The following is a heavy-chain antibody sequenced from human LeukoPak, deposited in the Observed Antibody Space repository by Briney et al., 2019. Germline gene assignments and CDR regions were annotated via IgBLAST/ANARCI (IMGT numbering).Heavy chain of an antibody. CDR1: GGSFSGYY. V-gene: IGHV4-34*01. D-gene: IGHD6-19*01. Sequence: PSETLSLTCAVYGGSFSGYYWSWIRQPPGKGLEWIGEINHSGSTNYNPSLKSRVTISVATSKNQFSLKLSSVTAADTAVYYCARGLVWAVAGTRNKFDYWGQGTLVTVSS. CDR2: INHSGST. J-gene: IGHJ4*02. CDR3: ARGLVWAVAGTRNKFDY.